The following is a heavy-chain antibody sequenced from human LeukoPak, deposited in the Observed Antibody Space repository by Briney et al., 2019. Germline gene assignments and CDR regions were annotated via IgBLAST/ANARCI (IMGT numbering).Heavy chain of an antibody. CDR3: AGQVGATNAFDI. Sequence: SETLSLTCTVSGGSISSSSYYWGWIRQPPGKGLEWIGSIYYSGSTYYNPSLKSRVTISVDTSKNQFSLKLSSVTAADTAVYYCAGQVGATNAFDIWGQGTKVTVSS. D-gene: IGHD1-26*01. CDR2: IYYSGST. CDR1: GGSISSSSYY. V-gene: IGHV4-39*01. J-gene: IGHJ3*02.